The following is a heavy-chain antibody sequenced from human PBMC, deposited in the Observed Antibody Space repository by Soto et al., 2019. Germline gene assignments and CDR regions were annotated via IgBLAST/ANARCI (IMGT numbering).Heavy chain of an antibody. D-gene: IGHD2-15*01. Sequence: QVQLVQSGAEVKKPGSSAKISCKASGGTFSSYTISWVRQAPGQGLEWMGRIIPILGIANYAQKFQGRVTITADKSTSTAYMELSSLRSDDTAVYYCARDSATPFDYWGQGTLVTVSS. CDR2: IIPILGIA. J-gene: IGHJ4*02. CDR3: ARDSATPFDY. V-gene: IGHV1-69*08. CDR1: GGTFSSYT.